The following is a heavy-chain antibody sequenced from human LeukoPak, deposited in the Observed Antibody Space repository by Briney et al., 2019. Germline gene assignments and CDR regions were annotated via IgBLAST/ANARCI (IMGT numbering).Heavy chain of an antibody. J-gene: IGHJ4*02. CDR3: ARNNGPGSY. V-gene: IGHV4-59*01. D-gene: IGHD3-10*01. CDR1: GDSISSYS. Sequence: PSETLSITRTVSGDSISSYSWSWIRQPPGKGLEWIGEINHSGSTNYNPSLKSRVTISVDTSKNQFSLKLSSVTAADTAVYYCARNNGPGSYWGQGTLVTVSS. CDR2: INHSGST.